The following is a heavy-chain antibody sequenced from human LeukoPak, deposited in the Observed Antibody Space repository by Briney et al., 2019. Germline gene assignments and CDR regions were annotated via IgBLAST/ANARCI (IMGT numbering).Heavy chain of an antibody. J-gene: IGHJ2*01. CDR1: GGSISSYY. D-gene: IGHD2-2*01. V-gene: IGHV4-59*08. CDR3: ASAYRSSTSCYPHYWYFDL. Sequence: SETLSLTCTVSGGSISSYYWSWIRQPPGKGLEWIGYIYYSGSTNYNPSLKSRVTISVDTSKNQFSLKLSSVTAADTAVYYCASAYRSSTSCYPHYWYFDLWGRGTLVTVSS. CDR2: IYYSGST.